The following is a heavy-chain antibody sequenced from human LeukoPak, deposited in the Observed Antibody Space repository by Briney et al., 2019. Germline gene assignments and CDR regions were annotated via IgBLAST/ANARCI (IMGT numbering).Heavy chain of an antibody. CDR3: AREGESAGPYFNY. CDR1: GFTVSSNY. Sequence: PGGSLRLSCAASGFTVSSNYMSWVRQAPGKGLEWVSVIYSGGSTYYADSVKGRFTISRDNSKNTLYLQMNSLRAEDTAVYYCAREGESAGPYFNYWGQGTLVTVSS. D-gene: IGHD6-13*01. V-gene: IGHV3-53*01. CDR2: IYSGGST. J-gene: IGHJ4*02.